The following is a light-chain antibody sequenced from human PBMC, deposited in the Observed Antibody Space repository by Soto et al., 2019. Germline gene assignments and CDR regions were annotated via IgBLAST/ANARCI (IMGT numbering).Light chain of an antibody. Sequence: DIQMTQSPSSVSASVGDRVTITCRASQGVAYWLAWYQQKPGKAPKLLIYAASTLQSGVPSRFSGSGSGTDFTLTISSLQPEDVATYYCQKYNSAPWTFGQGTKVEIK. J-gene: IGKJ1*01. CDR1: QGVAYW. CDR3: QKYNSAPWT. CDR2: AAS. V-gene: IGKV1-12*01.